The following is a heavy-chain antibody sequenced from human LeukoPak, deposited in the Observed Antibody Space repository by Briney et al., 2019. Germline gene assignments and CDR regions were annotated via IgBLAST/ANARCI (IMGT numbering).Heavy chain of an antibody. Sequence: GGSLRLSCAASGCTFSSYGMHWVRQAPGKGLEWVAVIWYDGSNKYYADSVNGRFTIYRDNSENTLSLQTTLLRAEHTDVNCRAKGAVISGNYYDPFDYSGQGNLVTVSS. CDR1: GCTFSSYG. J-gene: IGHJ4*02. CDR3: AKGAVISGNYYDPFDY. V-gene: IGHV3-30*02. D-gene: IGHD1-26*01. CDR2: IWYDGSNK.